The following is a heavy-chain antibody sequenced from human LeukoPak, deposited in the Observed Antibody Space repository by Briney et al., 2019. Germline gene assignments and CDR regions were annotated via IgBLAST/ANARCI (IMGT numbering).Heavy chain of an antibody. CDR2: INPNGGGT. J-gene: IGHJ4*02. V-gene: IGHV1-2*02. CDR1: GYIFSGYY. Sequence: GASVKVSCKASGYIFSGYYMHWVRQAPGQGLEWMGWINPNGGGTNSAQKFQGRVTMTRDTSINTVYMELNSLRSDDTAVYYCARDLGDGNGMGNYYFDYWGQETLVTVSS. CDR3: ARDLGDGNGMGNYYFDY. D-gene: IGHD2-8*01.